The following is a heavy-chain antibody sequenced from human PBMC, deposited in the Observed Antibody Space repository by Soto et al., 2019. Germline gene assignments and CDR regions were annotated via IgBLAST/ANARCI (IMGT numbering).Heavy chain of an antibody. CDR1: GGSISSSSYY. J-gene: IGHJ4*02. CDR2: IYYSGST. V-gene: IGHV4-39*01. CDR3: ARHAGGYPLFYFDY. Sequence: SETLSLTCTVSGGSISSSSYYWGWIRQPPGKGLEWIGSIYYSGSTYYNPSLKSRVTISVDTSKNQFSLKLSSVTAADTAVYYCARHAGGYPLFYFDYWGQGTLVTVS. D-gene: IGHD2-15*01.